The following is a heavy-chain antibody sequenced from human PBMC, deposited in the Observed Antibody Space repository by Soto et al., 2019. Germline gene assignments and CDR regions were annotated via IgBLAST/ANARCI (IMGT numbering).Heavy chain of an antibody. CDR3: ASDSLPGDAGAFDI. V-gene: IGHV3-7*03. J-gene: IGHJ3*02. D-gene: IGHD7-27*01. CDR1: GFTFSSYW. CDR2: IKQDGSEK. Sequence: GGSLRLSCAASGFTFSSYWMSWVRQAPGKGLEWVANIKQDGSEKYYVDSVKGRFTISRDNAKNSLYLQMNSLSAEAAAVYYGASDSLPGDAGAFDIWGQGTMVTVSS.